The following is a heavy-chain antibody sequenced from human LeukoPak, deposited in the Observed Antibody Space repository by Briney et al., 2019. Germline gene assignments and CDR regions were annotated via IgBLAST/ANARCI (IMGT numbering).Heavy chain of an antibody. CDR2: FYHGGST. CDR3: ARGVIDY. CDR1: GYSISTGYY. J-gene: IGHJ4*02. Sequence: PSETLSLTCTVSGYSISTGYYWDWIRQPPGKGLEWIGTFYHGGSTDYNASLKSRVTMSVDTSKNQLSLKVISVTAADTAVYYCARGVIDYWGQGTLVTVSS. V-gene: IGHV4-38-2*02. D-gene: IGHD5/OR15-5a*01.